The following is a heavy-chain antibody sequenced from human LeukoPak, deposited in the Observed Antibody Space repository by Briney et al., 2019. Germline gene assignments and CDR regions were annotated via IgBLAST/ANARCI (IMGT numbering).Heavy chain of an antibody. CDR3: ARRQLYYDSSGYYYLVDY. V-gene: IGHV3-11*01. J-gene: IGHJ4*02. D-gene: IGHD3-22*01. Sequence: GGSLRLSCAASGFTFSDYYMSWIRQAPGKGLEGVSYISSSGSTIYYADSVKGRFTISRDNAKNSLYLQMNSLRAEDTAVYYCARRQLYYDSSGYYYLVDYWGQGTLVAVSS. CDR2: ISSSGSTI. CDR1: GFTFSDYY.